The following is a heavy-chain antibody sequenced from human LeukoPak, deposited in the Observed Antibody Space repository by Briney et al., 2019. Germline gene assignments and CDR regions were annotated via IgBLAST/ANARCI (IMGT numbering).Heavy chain of an antibody. V-gene: IGHV3-30*04. Sequence: GGSLRLSCAASGFTFSSYAMHWVRQAPGKGLEWVAVISYDGSNKYYADSVKGRFTISRDNSKNTLYLQMNSLRAEDSAVYYCARDHRRKGIVVVPAALDYWGQGTLVTVSS. CDR2: ISYDGSNK. D-gene: IGHD2-2*01. J-gene: IGHJ4*02. CDR3: ARDHRRKGIVVVPAALDY. CDR1: GFTFSSYA.